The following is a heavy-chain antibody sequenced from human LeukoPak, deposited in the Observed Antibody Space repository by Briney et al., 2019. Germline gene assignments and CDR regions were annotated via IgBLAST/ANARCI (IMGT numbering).Heavy chain of an antibody. CDR2: ISGSGGST. CDR3: AKDSFHYYDSSGYYYPGDY. D-gene: IGHD3-22*01. Sequence: PGGSLRLSCAASGFTFSSYAMSWVRQAPGKGLEWVSAISGSGGSTYYADSVKGRFTISRDNSKNTLYLQMNSLRAEDTAVYYCAKDSFHYYDSSGYYYPGDYRGQGTLVTVSS. J-gene: IGHJ4*02. CDR1: GFTFSSYA. V-gene: IGHV3-23*01.